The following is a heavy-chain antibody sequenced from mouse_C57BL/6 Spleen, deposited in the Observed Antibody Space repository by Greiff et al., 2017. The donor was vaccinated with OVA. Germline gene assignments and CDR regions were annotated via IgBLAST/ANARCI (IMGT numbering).Heavy chain of an antibody. CDR1: GFTFSDYY. V-gene: IGHV5-16*01. CDR2: INYDGSST. J-gene: IGHJ2*01. CDR3: ARDQNFFFDY. Sequence: EVKLMESEGGLVQPGSSMKLSCTASGFTFSDYYMAWVRQVPEKGLEWVANINYDGSSTYYLDSLKSRFIISRDNAKNILYLQMSSLKSEDTATYYCARDQNFFFDYWGQGTTLTVSS.